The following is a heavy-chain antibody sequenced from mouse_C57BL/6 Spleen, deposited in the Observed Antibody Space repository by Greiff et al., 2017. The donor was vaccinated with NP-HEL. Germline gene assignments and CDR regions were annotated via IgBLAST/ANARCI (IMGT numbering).Heavy chain of an antibody. J-gene: IGHJ4*01. D-gene: IGHD1-1*01. CDR2: IWSGGST. CDR1: GFSLTSYG. V-gene: IGHV2-2*01. Sequence: QVQLKESGPGLVQPSQSLSITCTVSGFSLTSYGVHWVRQSPGKGLEWLGVIWSGGSTDYNAAFISRLSISKDNSKSQVFFKMNSLQADDTAIYYCARRGDYYGSRPYAMDYWGQGTSVTVSS. CDR3: ARRGDYYGSRPYAMDY.